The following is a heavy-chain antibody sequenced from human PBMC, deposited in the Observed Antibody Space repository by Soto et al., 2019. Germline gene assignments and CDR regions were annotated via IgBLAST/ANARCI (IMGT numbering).Heavy chain of an antibody. V-gene: IGHV3-53*01. CDR2: IYSGGST. CDR3: AREWELPNYYGMDV. Sequence: EVQLVESGGGLIQPGGSLRLSCAASGFTVSSNYMSWVRQAPGKGLEWVSVIYSGGSTYYADSVKGRFTISRDNSKNTVHLQMNSLGAEDTAVYYCAREWELPNYYGMDVWGQGTTVTVSS. CDR1: GFTVSSNY. D-gene: IGHD1-26*01. J-gene: IGHJ6*02.